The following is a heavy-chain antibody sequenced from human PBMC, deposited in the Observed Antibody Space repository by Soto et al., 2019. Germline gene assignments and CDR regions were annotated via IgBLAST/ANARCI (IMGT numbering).Heavy chain of an antibody. CDR1: GYTFNAYG. CDR3: ARIGGYQLLADFDY. Sequence: ASVKVSCKASGYTFNAYGISWVRQAPGQGLEWMGWISAYDGGTKYAQNLQDRVTMTTDASTNTAHMELRSLRSDDTALYFCARIGGYQLLADFDYWGQGTPVTSPQ. J-gene: IGHJ4*02. V-gene: IGHV1-18*01. CDR2: ISAYDGGT. D-gene: IGHD3-10*01.